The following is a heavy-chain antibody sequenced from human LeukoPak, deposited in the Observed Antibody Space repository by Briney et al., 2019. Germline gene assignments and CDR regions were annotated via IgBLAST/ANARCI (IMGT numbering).Heavy chain of an antibody. V-gene: IGHV4-39*01. D-gene: IGHD3-22*01. Sequence: SETLSLTCTVSGGSISSSSYYWGWIRQPPGKGLEWIGRIYYSGSTYYNPSLKSRVTISVDTSKNQFSLKLSSVTAADTAVYYCARRVFTMIVVVITTGLDDAFDIWGQGTMVTVSS. CDR1: GGSISSSSYY. J-gene: IGHJ3*02. CDR3: ARRVFTMIVVVITTGLDDAFDI. CDR2: IYYSGST.